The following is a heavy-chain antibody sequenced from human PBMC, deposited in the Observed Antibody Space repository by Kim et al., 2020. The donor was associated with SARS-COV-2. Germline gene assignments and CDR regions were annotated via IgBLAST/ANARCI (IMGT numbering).Heavy chain of an antibody. J-gene: IGHJ6*02. CDR3: ASLGADQPVKISDYGMDV. CDR1: GYSFTSYW. V-gene: IGHV5-10-1*01. Sequence: GESLKISCKGSGYSFTSYWISWVRQMPGKGLEWMGRIDPSDSYTNYSPSFQGHVTISADKSISTAYLQWSSLKASDTAMYYCASLGADQPVKISDYGMDVWGQGTTVTVSS. CDR2: IDPSDSYT. D-gene: IGHD3-16*01.